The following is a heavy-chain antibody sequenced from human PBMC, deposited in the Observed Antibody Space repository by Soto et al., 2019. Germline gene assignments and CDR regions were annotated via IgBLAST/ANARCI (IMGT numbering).Heavy chain of an antibody. Sequence: GESLKIYCKGSGYSFTSYWIGWVRQMPGKGLEWMGIIYPGDSDTRYSPSFQGQVTISADKSISTAYLQWSSLKASDTAMYYCARRHDYSGYDLIDYRGQGTLVTVSS. CDR3: ARRHDYSGYDLIDY. D-gene: IGHD5-12*01. CDR2: IYPGDSDT. J-gene: IGHJ4*02. V-gene: IGHV5-51*01. CDR1: GYSFTSYW.